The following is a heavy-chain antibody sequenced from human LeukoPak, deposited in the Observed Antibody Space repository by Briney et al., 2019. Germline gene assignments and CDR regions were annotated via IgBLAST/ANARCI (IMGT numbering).Heavy chain of an antibody. V-gene: IGHV3-7*01. CDR3: AGNDFWSFLDY. Sequence: GGSLRLSCAASGFTFSSYWMSWVRQAPGKGLEWVANIKQDGSEKYYVDSVKGRFTISRDNAKNSLYLQMNSLRAEGTAVYYCAGNDFWSFLDYWGQGTLVTVSS. CDR1: GFTFSSYW. D-gene: IGHD3-3*01. J-gene: IGHJ4*02. CDR2: IKQDGSEK.